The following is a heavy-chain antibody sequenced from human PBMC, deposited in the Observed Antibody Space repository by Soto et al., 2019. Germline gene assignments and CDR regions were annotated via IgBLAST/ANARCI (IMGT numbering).Heavy chain of an antibody. CDR2: ISAYNGNT. J-gene: IGHJ4*02. CDR1: GYTFTSYG. Sequence: QVQLVQSGAEVKKPGASVKVSCKASGYTFTSYGISWVRQAPGQGLEWMGWISAYNGNTNYAQKLQGRATMTTDTSTSTAYMERLSLRSDDTAVYSWARVAAVRLFDYWGQGTLVTVSS. CDR3: ARVAAVRLFDY. V-gene: IGHV1-18*01. D-gene: IGHD6-19*01.